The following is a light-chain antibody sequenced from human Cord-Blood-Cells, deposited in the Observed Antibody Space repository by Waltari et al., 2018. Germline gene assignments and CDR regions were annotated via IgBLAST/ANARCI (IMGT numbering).Light chain of an antibody. CDR1: SSDVGGYNY. J-gene: IGLJ2*01. CDR3: SSYAGSNNVV. CDR2: EVS. Sequence: QSALTQPPSASGSPGQSVTISCTGTSSDVGGYNYVSCYQQPPGKAPKPMIYEVSKRPSGVPDRFSGSKSGNTASLTVSGLQAEDEADYYCSSYAGSNNVVFGGGTKLTVL. V-gene: IGLV2-8*01.